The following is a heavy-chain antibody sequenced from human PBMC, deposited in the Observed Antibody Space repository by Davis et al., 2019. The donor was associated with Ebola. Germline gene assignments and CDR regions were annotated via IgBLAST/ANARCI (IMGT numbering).Heavy chain of an antibody. D-gene: IGHD5/OR15-5a*01. CDR1: GYDFTNYW. CDR3: ARRRVIHDLSTNDYFDF. CDR2: IDPDDSDT. J-gene: IGHJ4*02. Sequence: GESLKISCKTSGYDFTNYWIGWVRQMPGKGLEWMGIIDPDDSDTKYSPSFQGQVTISADKSISTAYLQWSSLKASDTAIYYCARRRVIHDLSTNDYFDFWGQGTLVTVSS. V-gene: IGHV5-51*01.